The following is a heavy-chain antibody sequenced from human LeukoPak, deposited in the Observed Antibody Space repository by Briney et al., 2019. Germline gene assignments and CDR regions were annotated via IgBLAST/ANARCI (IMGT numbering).Heavy chain of an antibody. V-gene: IGHV4-4*08. J-gene: IGHJ4*02. CDR3: ARGFFDSYGSSNPFDS. CDR1: GASISSYY. Sequence: SGTLSLTCTVSGASISSYYWSWIRQLPDKGLEWIGYIHTSGNTNSNPSLKSRVTLSIDTSKNQFSLRLTSVAAADTALYYCARGFFDSYGSSNPFDSWGQGILVTVSS. D-gene: IGHD3-16*01. CDR2: IHTSGNT.